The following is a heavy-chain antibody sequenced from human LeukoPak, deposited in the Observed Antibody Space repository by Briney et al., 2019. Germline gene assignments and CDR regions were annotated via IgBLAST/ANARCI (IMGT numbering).Heavy chain of an antibody. CDR2: ISYDGSNK. J-gene: IGHJ6*02. V-gene: IGHV3-30*18. CDR1: GFTFSSYG. D-gene: IGHD6-13*01. CDR3: AKSQAAAGRGGYYYYGMDV. Sequence: PGGSLRLSCAASGFTFSSYGMHWVRQAPGKGLEWVAVISYDGSNKYYADSVKGRFTISRDNSKNTLYLQMNSLRAEDTAVYYCAKSQAAAGRGGYYYYGMDVWGQGTTVTVSS.